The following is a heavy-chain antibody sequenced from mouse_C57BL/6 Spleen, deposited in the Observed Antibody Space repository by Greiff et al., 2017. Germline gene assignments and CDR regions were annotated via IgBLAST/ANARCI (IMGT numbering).Heavy chain of an antibody. D-gene: IGHD2-5*01. CDR3: ARGNSKGEYYAMDY. J-gene: IGHJ4*01. CDR1: GYAFSSSW. Sequence: QVQLQQSGPELVKPGASVKISCKASGYAFSSSWMNWVKQRPGKGLEWIGRIYPGDGDTNYNGKFKGKATLTADKSSSTAYMQLSSLTSEDSAVYFCARGNSKGEYYAMDYWGQGTSVTVSS. CDR2: IYPGDGDT. V-gene: IGHV1-82*01.